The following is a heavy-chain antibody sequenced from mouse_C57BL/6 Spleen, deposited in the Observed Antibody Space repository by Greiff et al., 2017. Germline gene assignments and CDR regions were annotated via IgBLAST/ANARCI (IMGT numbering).Heavy chain of an antibody. J-gene: IGHJ2*01. CDR2: ISDGGSYT. V-gene: IGHV5-4*01. CDR1: GFTFSSYA. D-gene: IGHD1-1*01. Sequence: EVHLVESGGGLVKPGGSLKLSCAASGFTFSSYAMSWVRQTPEKRLEWVATISDGGSYTYYPDNVKGRFTISRDNAKNNLYLQMSHLKSEDTAMYYCARDGYYYGSSYYFDYWGQGTTLTVSS. CDR3: ARDGYYYGSSYYFDY.